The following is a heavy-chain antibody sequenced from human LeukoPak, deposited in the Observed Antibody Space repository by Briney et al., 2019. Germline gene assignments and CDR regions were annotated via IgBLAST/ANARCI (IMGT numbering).Heavy chain of an antibody. D-gene: IGHD1-26*01. J-gene: IGHJ4*02. CDR3: ARDSYEVGATFDY. V-gene: IGHV3-23*01. CDR1: GFTFSTYA. CDR2: ISASGGTT. Sequence: GGSLRLSCAASGFTFSTYAMTWVRQAPGKGLEWISVISASGGTTHYADSVKGRFTVSRDNAKNTLYLQVNSLRVEDTAVYYCARDSYEVGATFDYWGQGTLVTVSS.